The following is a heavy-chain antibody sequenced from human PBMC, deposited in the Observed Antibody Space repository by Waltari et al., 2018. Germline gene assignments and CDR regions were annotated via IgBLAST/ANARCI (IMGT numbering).Heavy chain of an antibody. V-gene: IGHV4-39*01. D-gene: IGHD5-12*01. CDR3: VRHWKRNGYRFDP. CDR2: IYYSGTT. CDR1: GGSISRSSYY. J-gene: IGHJ5*02. Sequence: QLQLQESGPTLVKPSETLSLTCTVSGGSISRSSYYWGWIRQSPGKGLEWIGSIYYSGTTYYNPNLESRVTISGDTSKNQFSLKLSSVTAADTAVYYCVRHWKRNGYRFDPWGQGTLVTVSS.